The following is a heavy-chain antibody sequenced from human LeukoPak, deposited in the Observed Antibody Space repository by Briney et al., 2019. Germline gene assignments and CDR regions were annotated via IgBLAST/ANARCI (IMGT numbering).Heavy chain of an antibody. CDR3: AKDRGYCSGGSCSKAFDI. V-gene: IGHV3-9*01. J-gene: IGHJ3*02. CDR2: ISWNSGSI. CDR1: GFTFDDYA. D-gene: IGHD2-15*01. Sequence: PGGSLRLSCAASGFTFDDYAMHWVRQAPGKGLEWVSGISWNSGSIGYVDSVKGRFTISRDNAKNSLYLQMNSLRAEDTALHYCAKDRGYCSGGSCSKAFDIWGQGTMVTVSS.